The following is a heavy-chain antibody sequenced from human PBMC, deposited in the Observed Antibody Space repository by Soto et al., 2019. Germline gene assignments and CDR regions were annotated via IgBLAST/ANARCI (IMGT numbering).Heavy chain of an antibody. CDR3: ARGLIMWFGELSRRGGYYYYMDV. J-gene: IGHJ6*03. Sequence: QVQLQQWGAGLLKPSETLSLTCAVYDGSFSGYQWSWIRQTPGKGLEWVGGINDSGNINYNPSLTSRFTILVVPPKKQVSLRLSSVTAADTAVYYCARGLIMWFGELSRRGGYYYYMDVWGKGTTVTVSS. CDR2: INDSGNI. CDR1: DGSFSGYQ. D-gene: IGHD3-10*01. V-gene: IGHV4-34*01.